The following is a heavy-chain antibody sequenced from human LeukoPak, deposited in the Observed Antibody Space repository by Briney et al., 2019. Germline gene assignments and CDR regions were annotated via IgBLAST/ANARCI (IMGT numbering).Heavy chain of an antibody. J-gene: IGHJ4*02. D-gene: IGHD3-3*01. CDR3: ARESSGGFDN. CDR1: EFTFSNYA. Sequence: GGSLRLSCAASEFTFSNYAMNWVRQAPGKGLEWVTIILYDGSNKYYADSVRGRFTISRDNSKNTVYLQMNSLTAEDTAVYYCARESSGGFDNWAQGTLVTVSS. CDR2: ILYDGSNK. V-gene: IGHV3-30*03.